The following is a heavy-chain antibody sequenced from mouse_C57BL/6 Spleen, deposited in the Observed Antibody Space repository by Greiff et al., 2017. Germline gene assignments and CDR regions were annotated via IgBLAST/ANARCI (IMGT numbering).Heavy chain of an antibody. J-gene: IGHJ3*01. V-gene: IGHV1-80*01. CDR2: IYPGDGDT. CDR1: GYAFSSYW. CDR3: ARALITTVVEGVFAD. Sequence: QVQLQQSGAELVKPGASVKISCKASGYAFSSYWMNWVKQRPGKGLEWIGQIYPGDGDTNYNGKFKGKATLTADKSSSTAYMQLSSLTSEDSAVYFCARALITTVVEGVFADWGQGTLVTVSA. D-gene: IGHD1-1*01.